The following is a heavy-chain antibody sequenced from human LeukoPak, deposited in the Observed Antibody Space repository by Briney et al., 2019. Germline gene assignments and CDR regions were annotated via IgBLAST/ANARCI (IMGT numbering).Heavy chain of an antibody. CDR3: ARDLYCYDSSGYY. CDR2: ISSSSSYI. Sequence: GGSLRLSCAASGFTFSSYSMNWVRQAPGKGLEWVSSISSSSSYIYYADSVKGRFTISRDNAKNSLYLQMNSLRAEDTAVYYCARDLYCYDSSGYYWGQGTLVTVS. CDR1: GFTFSSYS. V-gene: IGHV3-21*01. J-gene: IGHJ4*02. D-gene: IGHD3-22*01.